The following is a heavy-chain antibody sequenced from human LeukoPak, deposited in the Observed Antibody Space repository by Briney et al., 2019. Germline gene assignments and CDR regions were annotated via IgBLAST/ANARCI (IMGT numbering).Heavy chain of an antibody. V-gene: IGHV1-2*02. J-gene: IGHJ4*02. Sequence: ASVKVSCKASGYTFTGYYMHWVRQAPGQGLEWMGWINPNSGGTNYAQKFQGRVTMTRDTSISTAYMELSRLRSDDTAVYYCARVVDTAMVIFDYWGQGTLVTVSS. CDR3: ARVVDTAMVIFDY. D-gene: IGHD5-18*01. CDR2: INPNSGGT. CDR1: GYTFTGYY.